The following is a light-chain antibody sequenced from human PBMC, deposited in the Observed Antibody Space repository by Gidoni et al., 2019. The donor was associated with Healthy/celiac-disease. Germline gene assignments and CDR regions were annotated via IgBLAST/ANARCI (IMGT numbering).Light chain of an antibody. Sequence: LTQSPGTLSLSPGERATLSCRASQSVSSSYLAWYQQKPGQAHRLIIYGASSRATGIPDRFSGSGSGTDFTLTISRLEPEDFAVYYCQQYGSSPTFGQGTKLEIK. CDR2: GAS. CDR1: QSVSSSY. V-gene: IGKV3-20*01. CDR3: QQYGSSPT. J-gene: IGKJ2*01.